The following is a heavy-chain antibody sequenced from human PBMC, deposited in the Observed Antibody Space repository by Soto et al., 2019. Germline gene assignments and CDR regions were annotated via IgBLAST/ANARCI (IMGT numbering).Heavy chain of an antibody. V-gene: IGHV3-7*01. Sequence: AGGSLRLSCEASGFVFTRSWMCWVRQAPVNGLEFVASIKEYLSEKYYLDSVKGRFTFSRYNAKNSLFLQMNSLRAYYTGVYYCAKYGYYTFDYWGHGSEVTVSS. CDR2: IKEYLSEK. J-gene: IGHJ4*01. CDR3: AKYGYYTFDY. D-gene: IGHD1-26*01. CDR1: GFVFTRSW.